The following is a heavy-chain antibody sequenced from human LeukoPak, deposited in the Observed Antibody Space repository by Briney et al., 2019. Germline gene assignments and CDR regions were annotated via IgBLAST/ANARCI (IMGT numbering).Heavy chain of an antibody. CDR1: GYTFTGYY. CDR2: INPNSGGT. D-gene: IGHD3-3*01. V-gene: IGHV1-2*02. CDR3: ARDPLADVLRFLEWSSNQLFDP. Sequence: ASVKVSCKASGYTFTGYYMHWVRQAPGQGLEWMGWINPNSGGTNYAQKFQGRVTMTRDTSISTAYMELSRLRSDDTAVYYCARDPLADVLRFLEWSSNQLFDPWGQGTLVTVSS. J-gene: IGHJ5*02.